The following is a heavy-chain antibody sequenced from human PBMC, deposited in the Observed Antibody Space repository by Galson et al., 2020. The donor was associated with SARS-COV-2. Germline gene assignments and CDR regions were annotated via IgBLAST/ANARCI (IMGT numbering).Heavy chain of an antibody. CDR2: ISAYNGNT. CDR1: GYTFTSYG. V-gene: IGHV1-18*01. D-gene: IGHD2-15*01. J-gene: IGHJ4*02. CDR3: ARVQSLGYCSGGSCLPHDY. Sequence: ASVKVSCKASGYTFTSYGISWVRQAPGQGLEWMGWISAYNGNTNYAQKLQGRVTMTTDTSTSTAYMELRSLRSDDTAVYYCARVQSLGYCSGGSCLPHDYWGQGTLVTVSS.